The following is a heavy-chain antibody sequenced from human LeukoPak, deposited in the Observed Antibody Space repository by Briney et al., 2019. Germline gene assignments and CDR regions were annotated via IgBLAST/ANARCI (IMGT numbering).Heavy chain of an antibody. Sequence: QTGGSLRLSCAASGFTFSSYAMHWVRQAPGKGLEWVAVISYDGSNKYYADSVKGRFTISRDNSKNTLYLQMNSLRAEDTAVYYCAKDGPTYYDSSGYYFSLPDFWGQGTLVTVSS. D-gene: IGHD3-22*01. J-gene: IGHJ4*02. CDR2: ISYDGSNK. CDR1: GFTFSSYA. CDR3: AKDGPTYYDSSGYYFSLPDF. V-gene: IGHV3-30-3*01.